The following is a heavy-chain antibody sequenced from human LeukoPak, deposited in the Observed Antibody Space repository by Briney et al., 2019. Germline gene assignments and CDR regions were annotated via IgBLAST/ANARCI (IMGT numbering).Heavy chain of an antibody. CDR1: GDSITSSNW. J-gene: IGHJ4*02. CDR2: VSQSGIT. V-gene: IGHV4-4*02. D-gene: IGHD1-14*01. Sequence: SETLSLTCAVSGDSITSSNWWSWVRQPPGKGLEWIGEVSQSGITNYNPSLKSRVSMSIDKSKNHLSLNLNSVTAADTAVYYCAREGRPYCAGDFWGQGTLVTVSS. CDR3: AREGRPYCAGDF.